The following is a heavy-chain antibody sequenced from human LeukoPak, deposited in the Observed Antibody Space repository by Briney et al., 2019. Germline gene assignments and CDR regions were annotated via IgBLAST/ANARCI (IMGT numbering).Heavy chain of an antibody. V-gene: IGHV4-61*01. J-gene: IGHJ5*02. CDR3: ARGPYYYDSSGYYPKAFP. CDR1: GGSISSSSYY. CDR2: IYYSGST. D-gene: IGHD3-22*01. Sequence: SETLSLTCTVSGGSISSSSYYWSWIRQPPGKGLEWIGYIYYSGSTNYNPSLKSRVTISVDTSKNQFSLKLSSVTAADTAVYYCARGPYYYDSSGYYPKAFPWGQGTLVTVSS.